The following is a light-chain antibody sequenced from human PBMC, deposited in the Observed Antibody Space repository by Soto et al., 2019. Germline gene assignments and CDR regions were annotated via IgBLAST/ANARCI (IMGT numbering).Light chain of an antibody. Sequence: DIQMTQSLSTLSASIGDRVTITCRASQSISSWLAWYQQKPGKAPKLLIYKASSLESGVPSRFSGSGSGTEFTLTISSLQPDDFATYYCQQYYSYSTFGQGTKVDIK. CDR1: QSISSW. V-gene: IGKV1-5*03. CDR3: QQYYSYST. CDR2: KAS. J-gene: IGKJ1*01.